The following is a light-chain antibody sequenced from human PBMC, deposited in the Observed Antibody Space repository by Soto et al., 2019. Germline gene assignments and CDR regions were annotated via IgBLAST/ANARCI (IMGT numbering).Light chain of an antibody. Sequence: LAQPPSVSVAPGQTATITCGANNIGSKTVHWYQHKPGQAPVLVVYDDSDRPSGIPERFSGSNSGNAATLTISRVEAGDEAVYYCQVWDSSSDHYVFGGGTKVTVL. V-gene: IGLV3-21*02. CDR2: DDS. CDR1: NIGSKT. J-gene: IGLJ1*01. CDR3: QVWDSSSDHYV.